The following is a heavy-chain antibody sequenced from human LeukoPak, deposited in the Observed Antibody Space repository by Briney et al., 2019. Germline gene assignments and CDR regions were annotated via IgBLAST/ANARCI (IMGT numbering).Heavy chain of an antibody. D-gene: IGHD2/OR15-2a*01. CDR1: GYTFTNFY. CDR2: IIPSGGAS. CDR3: ARGLIFAFDI. V-gene: IGHV1-46*01. J-gene: IGHJ3*02. Sequence: ASVKVSCKASGYTFTNFYMHWVRQAPGQGLEWLGVIIPSGGASTYAQSSQGRVTMTRDTSSSTVYMELSSLRSEDTAVYYCARGLIFAFDIWGQGTMVTVSS.